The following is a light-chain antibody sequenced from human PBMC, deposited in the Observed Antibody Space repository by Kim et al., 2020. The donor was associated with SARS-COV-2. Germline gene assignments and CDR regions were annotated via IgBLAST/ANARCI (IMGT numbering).Light chain of an antibody. J-gene: IGLJ2*01. CDR2: GRN. V-gene: IGLV3-19*01. CDR1: SLRSYY. Sequence: SSELTQDPAVSVALGQTVRITCQGDSLRSYYATWYQQKPSQAPVLVIYGRNNRPAGIPDRLSGSTSGNTASLTISGAQAEDEADFYCQSRDSGGNVVFGGGTQLTVL. CDR3: QSRDSGGNVV.